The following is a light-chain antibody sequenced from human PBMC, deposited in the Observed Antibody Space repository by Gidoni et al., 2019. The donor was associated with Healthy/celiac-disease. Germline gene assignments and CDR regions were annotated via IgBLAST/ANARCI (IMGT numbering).Light chain of an antibody. CDR2: EVS. CDR1: SSDVGGYNY. Sequence: TISCTGTSSDVGGYNYVSWYQQHPGKAPKLMIYEVSNRPSGVSNRSSGSKSGNTASLTISGLQAEDEADYYCSSYTSSSTLYVFGTGTKVTVL. CDR3: SSYTSSSTLYV. V-gene: IGLV2-14*01. J-gene: IGLJ1*01.